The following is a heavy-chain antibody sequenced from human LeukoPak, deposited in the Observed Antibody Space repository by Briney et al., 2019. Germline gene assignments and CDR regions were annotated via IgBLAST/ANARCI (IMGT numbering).Heavy chain of an antibody. D-gene: IGHD1-14*01. V-gene: IGHV4-59*01. CDR3: ARSAGYYFDY. Sequence: PSETLSLTCTVSGGSISSYYWSWIRQPPGKGLVWIGYIFYSGSTNYYPSLKSRVTVSVDTSKNQFSLKLSSVTAADTAVYYCARSAGYYFDYWGQGTLVTVSS. J-gene: IGHJ4*02. CDR2: IFYSGST. CDR1: GGSISSYY.